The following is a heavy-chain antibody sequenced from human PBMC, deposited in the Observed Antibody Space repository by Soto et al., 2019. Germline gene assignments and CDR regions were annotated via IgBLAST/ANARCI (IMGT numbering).Heavy chain of an antibody. V-gene: IGHV1-69*12. Sequence: QVQLVQSGAEVKKPGSSVKVSCKASGGTFSSYAISWVRQAPGQGLEWVGGIIPIFGTANYAQKFQGRVTITADESTSTAYMELSSLRSEDTAVYYCARVFRPSGYSYGYGNYYYYGMDVWGQGTTVTVSS. D-gene: IGHD5-18*01. CDR1: GGTFSSYA. CDR3: ARVFRPSGYSYGYGNYYYYGMDV. CDR2: IIPIFGTA. J-gene: IGHJ6*02.